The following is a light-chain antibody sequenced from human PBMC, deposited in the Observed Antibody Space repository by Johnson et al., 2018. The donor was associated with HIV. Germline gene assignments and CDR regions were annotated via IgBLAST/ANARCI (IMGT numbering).Light chain of an antibody. CDR2: DNN. CDR1: SSNIGDNY. J-gene: IGLJ1*01. Sequence: QSVLTQPPSVSAAPGQKVTISCSGSSSNIGDNYVSWYQQFPATAPKLLIYDNNKRPSVIPDRFSGSKSGTSATLAITRLQTGDEADNYGGTGDGILSVYVCGTGTKVTVL. CDR3: GTGDGILSVYV. V-gene: IGLV1-51*01.